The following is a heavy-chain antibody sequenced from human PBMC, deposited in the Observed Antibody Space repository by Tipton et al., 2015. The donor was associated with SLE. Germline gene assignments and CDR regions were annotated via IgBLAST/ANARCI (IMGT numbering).Heavy chain of an antibody. V-gene: IGHV4-39*01. CDR1: GVSISTSRYY. CDR3: ARQGTDGWYDAFDI. J-gene: IGHJ3*02. Sequence: TLSLTCSVSGVSISTSRYYWGWIRQSPGQGLEWVGSLYAGGGTYFHPSLKSRASISADASKNHLSLTLTSVTAADTAIYYCARQGTDGWYDAFDIWGPGTMVTVSS. D-gene: IGHD6-19*01. CDR2: LYAGGGT.